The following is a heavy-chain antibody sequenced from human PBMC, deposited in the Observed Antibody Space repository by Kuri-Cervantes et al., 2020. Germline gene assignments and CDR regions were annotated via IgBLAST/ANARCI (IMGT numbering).Heavy chain of an antibody. Sequence: SLKISCAASGFTFADYAMHWVRQAPGKGLEWVSGISWNSGSLGYADSVKGRFTISRDNANNSLYLQMNSLRVEDTALYYCARTYYYDGSGYYFGYWGQGTLVTVSS. CDR1: GFTFADYA. CDR3: ARTYYYDGSGYYFGY. D-gene: IGHD3-22*01. J-gene: IGHJ4*02. CDR2: ISWNSGSL. V-gene: IGHV3-9*01.